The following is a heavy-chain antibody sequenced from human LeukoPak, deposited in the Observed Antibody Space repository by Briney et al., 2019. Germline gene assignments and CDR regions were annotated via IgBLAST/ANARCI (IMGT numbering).Heavy chain of an antibody. CDR1: GFTFSSYA. CDR3: AKDVGYYDYVWGSPAAFDI. D-gene: IGHD3-16*01. J-gene: IGHJ3*02. V-gene: IGHV3-23*01. Sequence: GGSLRLSRAASGFTFSSYAMSWVRQAPGKGLEWVSAISGSGGSTYYADSVKGRFTISRDNSKNTLYLQMNSLRAEDTAVYYCAKDVGYYDYVWGSPAAFDIWGQGTMVTVSS. CDR2: ISGSGGST.